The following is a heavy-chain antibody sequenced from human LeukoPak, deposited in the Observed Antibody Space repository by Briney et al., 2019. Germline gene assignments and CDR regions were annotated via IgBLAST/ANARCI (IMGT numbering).Heavy chain of an antibody. V-gene: IGHV3-33*01. J-gene: IGHJ5*02. CDR1: GFTFSSYG. D-gene: IGHD6-13*01. CDR3: ARDTYSSSCVLDP. CDR2: IWYDGSNK. Sequence: GRSLRLSCAASGFTFSSYGMHWVRQAPGKGLEWVAVIWYDGSNKYYADSVKGRFTISRDNSKNTLYLQMNSLRAEDTAVYYCARDTYSSSCVLDPWGQGTLVTVSS.